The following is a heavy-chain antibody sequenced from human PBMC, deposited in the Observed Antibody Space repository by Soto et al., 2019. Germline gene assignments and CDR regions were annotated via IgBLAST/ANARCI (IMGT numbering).Heavy chain of an antibody. V-gene: IGHV3-30*03. CDR3: PGEVASGY. CDR2: ISRDGGTK. J-gene: IGHJ4*02. Sequence: QVQLVESGGGVVQPGRSLRLSCAVSGFTVSTYGMHWVRQAPGKGLEWVAVISRDGGTKYYADSVKGRFTISRDNSRNKLFLEMNSLRGADMAVYYCPGEVASGYWGQGTLVTVSS. CDR1: GFTVSTYG. D-gene: IGHD2-21*01.